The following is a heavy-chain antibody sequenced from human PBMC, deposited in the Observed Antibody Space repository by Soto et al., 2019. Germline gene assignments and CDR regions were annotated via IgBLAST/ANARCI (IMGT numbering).Heavy chain of an antibody. V-gene: IGHV3-7*05. Sequence: VQLVESGGGLVQPGGSLRVSCETSGFSFSDYWMSWVRQAPGKGMEWVANIKQDGSEKNYVDSVKGRFTISRDNAKSSVYLQMNSLRGKDTAVYHCAAGRWMVRYWGLGTLVTVSS. CDR1: GFSFSDYW. CDR2: IKQDGSEK. D-gene: IGHD5-18*01. J-gene: IGHJ4*02. CDR3: AAGRWMVRY.